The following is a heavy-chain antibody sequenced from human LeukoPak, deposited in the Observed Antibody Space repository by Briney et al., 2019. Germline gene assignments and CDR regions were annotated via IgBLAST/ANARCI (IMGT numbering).Heavy chain of an antibody. V-gene: IGHV5-51*01. CDR1: GYRFTSYW. D-gene: IGHD5-12*01. CDR3: ASLQIVATQDPGDY. J-gene: IGHJ4*02. Sequence: GESLKISCKGSGYRFTSYWSGWVRQMPGKGLEWMGISYPGDSGTRYSPSFQSQVTNSAHQSTSTPYLQWSSLQASGTAMYYRASLQIVATQDPGDYWGEETRVTVFS. CDR2: SYPGDSGT.